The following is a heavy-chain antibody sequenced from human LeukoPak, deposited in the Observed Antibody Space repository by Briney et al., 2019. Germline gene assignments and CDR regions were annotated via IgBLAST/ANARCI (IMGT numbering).Heavy chain of an antibody. CDR2: ISYDGSNK. Sequence: GRSLRLSCAASGFTFSSYAMHWVRQAPGKGLEWVAVISYDGSNKYYADSVKGRFTISRDNSKNTLYLQMNSLRAEDTAVYYCARDLSSGWYSLDYWGQGTLVTVSS. V-gene: IGHV3-30-3*01. CDR1: GFTFSSYA. CDR3: ARDLSSGWYSLDY. J-gene: IGHJ4*02. D-gene: IGHD6-19*01.